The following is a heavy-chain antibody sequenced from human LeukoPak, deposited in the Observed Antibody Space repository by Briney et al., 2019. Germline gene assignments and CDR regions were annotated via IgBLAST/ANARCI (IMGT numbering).Heavy chain of an antibody. CDR2: IIPILGIA. D-gene: IGHD2-15*01. J-gene: IGHJ5*02. CDR1: GGTFSSYA. V-gene: IGHV1-69*04. Sequence: SVKVSCKASGGTFSSYAISWVRQAPGQGLEWMGRIIPILGIANYAQKFQGRVTITADKSTSTAYMELSSLRSEDTAVYYCARDGAVVVAATPSLFDPWGQGTLVTVSS. CDR3: ARDGAVVVAATPSLFDP.